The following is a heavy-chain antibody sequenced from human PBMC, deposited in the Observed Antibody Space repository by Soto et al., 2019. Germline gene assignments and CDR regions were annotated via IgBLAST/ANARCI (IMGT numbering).Heavy chain of an antibody. J-gene: IGHJ4*02. CDR1: GGSISRSTYY. CDR2: IYYSGST. D-gene: IGHD3-10*01. CDR3: ATYTSASGRN. V-gene: IGHV4-39*01. Sequence: QLQLQESGPGLVKPSETLSLTCTVSGGSISRSTYYWGWIRQPPGKGLEWIGTIYYSGSTYYNLSFKSRVIISVDTSKNQFSLKLSSVTAADTAVYYCATYTSASGRNWGQGTLFTVSS.